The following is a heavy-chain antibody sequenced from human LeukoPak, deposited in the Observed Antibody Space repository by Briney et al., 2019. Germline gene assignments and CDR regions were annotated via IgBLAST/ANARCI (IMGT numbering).Heavy chain of an antibody. J-gene: IGHJ5*02. CDR3: ARNVLRYFDWSLGWFDP. D-gene: IGHD3-9*01. Sequence: GGSLRLSCAASGFTFSSYSMNWVRQAPGKGLEWVSYISSSSSTIYYADSVKGRFTISRDNAKNSLYLQMNSLRAVDTAVYYCARNVLRYFDWSLGWFDPWGQGTLVTVSS. CDR2: ISSSSSTI. V-gene: IGHV3-48*01. CDR1: GFTFSSYS.